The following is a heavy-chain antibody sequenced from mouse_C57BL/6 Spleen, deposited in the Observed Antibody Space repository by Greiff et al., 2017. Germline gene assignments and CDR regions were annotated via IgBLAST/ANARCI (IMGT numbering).Heavy chain of an antibody. CDR2: IYPRDGST. CDR1: GYTFTSYD. CDR3: ARAEIYYGNPYAMDY. V-gene: IGHV1-85*01. J-gene: IGHJ4*01. D-gene: IGHD2-1*01. Sequence: QVQLQQSGPELVKPGASVKLSCKASGYTFTSYDINWVKQRPGQGLEWIGWIYPRDGSTKYNEKFKGKATLTVDTSSSTAYMELHSLTSEDSAVYFCARAEIYYGNPYAMDYWGQGTSVTVSS.